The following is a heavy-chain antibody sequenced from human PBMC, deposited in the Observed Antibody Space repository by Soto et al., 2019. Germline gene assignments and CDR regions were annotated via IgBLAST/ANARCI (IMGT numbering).Heavy chain of an antibody. CDR1: GDSVSSNSAA. CDR2: TYYRSKWYN. CDR3: ARDPSSGWPYYYYYGMDV. D-gene: IGHD6-19*01. J-gene: IGHJ6*02. Sequence: SQTLSLTCAISGDSVSSNSAAWNWIRQSPSRGLEWLGRTYYRSKWYNDYAVSVKSRITINPDTSKNQFSLQLNSVTPEDTAVYYCARDPSSGWPYYYYYGMDVWGQGXTVTVYS. V-gene: IGHV6-1*01.